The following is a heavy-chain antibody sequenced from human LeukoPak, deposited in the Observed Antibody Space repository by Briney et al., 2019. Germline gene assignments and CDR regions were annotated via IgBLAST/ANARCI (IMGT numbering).Heavy chain of an antibody. V-gene: IGHV3-30*02. D-gene: IGHD2-21*01. CDR3: AREASTEAIYAFDP. J-gene: IGHJ5*02. CDR2: IQSDGSPK. Sequence: GGSLRLSCAASGLSFSRNGMHWVRQAPGKGLEWLAFIQSDGSPKYYADSVKGRFTISRDNSKNTLYLQMNSLRVEDTAVYYCAREASTEAIYAFDPWGQGTLVTVSS. CDR1: GLSFSRNG.